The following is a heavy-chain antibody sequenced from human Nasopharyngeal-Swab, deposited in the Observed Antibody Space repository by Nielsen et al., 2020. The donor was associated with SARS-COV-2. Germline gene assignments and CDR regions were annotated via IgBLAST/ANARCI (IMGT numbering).Heavy chain of an antibody. D-gene: IGHD5-18*01. CDR1: GFTFSSYG. Sequence: GESLKISCAASGFTFSSYGMHWVRQAPGKGLEWVAVISYDGSNKYYADSVKGRFTISRDNSKNTLYLQMNSLRAEDTAVYYCAKSYFGGSPIQLWLNNYYGMDVWGQGTTVTVSS. CDR3: AKSYFGGSPIQLWLNNYYGMDV. V-gene: IGHV3-30*18. CDR2: ISYDGSNK. J-gene: IGHJ6*02.